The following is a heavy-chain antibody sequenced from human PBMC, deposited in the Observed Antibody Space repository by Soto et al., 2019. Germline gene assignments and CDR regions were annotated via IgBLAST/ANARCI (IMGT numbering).Heavy chain of an antibody. D-gene: IGHD4-17*01. CDR3: ARERGDYGSYYYYMDV. CDR2: IYDSGSP. J-gene: IGHJ6*03. Sequence: QVQLQESGPGLVKPSGTLSLTCAVSSGSISSSNWWSWVRQPPGKGLAWMGEIYDSGSPNYNPSLNSRVSITVDKSNNQFSQKLSSVTAADTAVYYCARERGDYGSYYYYMDVWGKGTTVTVSS. V-gene: IGHV4-4*02. CDR1: SGSISSSNW.